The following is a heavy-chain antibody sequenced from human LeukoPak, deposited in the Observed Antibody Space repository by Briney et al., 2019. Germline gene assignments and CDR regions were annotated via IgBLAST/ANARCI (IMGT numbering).Heavy chain of an antibody. D-gene: IGHD6-13*01. V-gene: IGHV1-2*02. CDR1: GYTFTGQY. J-gene: IGHJ4*02. CDR2: INPNSGAT. CDR3: ARTSSSWFNGEADY. Sequence: GASVKVSCKASGYTFTGQYLHWVRQAPGQGLEWMGWINPNSGATNYAQKFQDRVTMTRDTSITTVYMALSRLRSDDTAVYYCARTSSSWFNGEADYWGQGTLVTVSS.